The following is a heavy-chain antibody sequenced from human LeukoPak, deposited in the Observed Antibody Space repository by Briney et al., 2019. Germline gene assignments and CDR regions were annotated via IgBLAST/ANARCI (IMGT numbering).Heavy chain of an antibody. CDR1: GGSFSGYY. Sequence: SETLSLTCAVYGGSFSGYYWSWIRQPPGKGLEWIGEINHSGSTNYDPSLKSRVTISVDTSKNQFSLKLSSVTAADTAVYYCARGLSLVGATNDYWGQGTLVTVSS. CDR2: INHSGST. V-gene: IGHV4-34*01. J-gene: IGHJ4*02. D-gene: IGHD1-26*01. CDR3: ARGLSLVGATNDY.